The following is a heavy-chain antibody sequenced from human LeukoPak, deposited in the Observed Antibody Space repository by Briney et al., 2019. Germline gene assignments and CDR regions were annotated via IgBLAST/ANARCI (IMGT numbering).Heavy chain of an antibody. CDR2: INDDGSEK. J-gene: IGHJ5*02. CDR3: ARHGYNYAWDP. Sequence: PGGSLRPSCAASGFPLSNHWMTLVREAPGKGPEWVANINDDGSEKYYAESVKGRFTIYRDNDKNSLFLQMNSLRVEDTAEYYCARHGYNYAWDPWGQGTLVSVSS. CDR1: GFPLSNHW. V-gene: IGHV3-7*01. D-gene: IGHD5-18*01.